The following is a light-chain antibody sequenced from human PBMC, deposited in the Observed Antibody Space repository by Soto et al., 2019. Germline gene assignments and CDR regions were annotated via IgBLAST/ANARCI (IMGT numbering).Light chain of an antibody. CDR2: LNSDGSH. CDR1: SGHSSYT. Sequence: QPVLTQSPSASASLGASVKLTCTLSSGHSSYTIAWHQQQPEKGPRYLMTLNSDGSHRKGDGIPARFSGSSSGAERYLTISSLQSEDEADYYGQTWGSDSHVVFGGGTKVTVL. CDR3: QTWGSDSHVV. V-gene: IGLV4-69*01. J-gene: IGLJ2*01.